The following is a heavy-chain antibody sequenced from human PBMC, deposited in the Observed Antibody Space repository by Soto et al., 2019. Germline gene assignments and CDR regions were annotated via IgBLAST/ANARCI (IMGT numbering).Heavy chain of an antibody. D-gene: IGHD3-10*01. V-gene: IGHV1-8*01. CDR1: GYTFTSYD. J-gene: IGHJ6*02. Sequence: ASVKVSCKASGYTFTSYDINWVRQATGQGLEWMGWMNPNSGNTGYAQKFQGRVTMTRNTSISTAYMELSNLRSEDTAVYYCSTSLSYRSYYYYGMDVWGQGTTVTVSS. CDR3: STSLSYRSYYYYGMDV. CDR2: MNPNSGNT.